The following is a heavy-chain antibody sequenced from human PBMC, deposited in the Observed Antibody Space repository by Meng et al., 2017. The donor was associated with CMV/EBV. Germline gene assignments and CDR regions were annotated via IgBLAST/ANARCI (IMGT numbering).Heavy chain of an antibody. D-gene: IGHD3-22*01. V-gene: IGHV4-30-4*08. CDR2: IYYSGST. Sequence: QVQLQESGPGLVKPSQTLSLTCTVSGGSISSGDYYWSWIRQPPGKGLEWIGYIYYSGSTYYNPPLKSRVTISVDTSKNQFSLKLSSVTAADTAVYYCARAAPDYYDSSGPPDYWGQGTLVTVSS. CDR3: ARAAPDYYDSSGPPDY. J-gene: IGHJ4*02. CDR1: GGSISSGDYY.